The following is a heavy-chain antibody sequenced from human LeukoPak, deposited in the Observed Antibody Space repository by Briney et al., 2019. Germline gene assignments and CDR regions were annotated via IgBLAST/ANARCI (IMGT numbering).Heavy chain of an antibody. CDR2: ISYDGSNK. J-gene: IGHJ4*02. D-gene: IGHD5-18*01. Sequence: GGSLRLSCAASGFTFSSYGIHWGRQAPGKGVEGVAVISYDGSNKYYADSVKGRFTISRDNSKNTLYLQMNSLRAEDTAVYYCAKNGGYFYGYRYYFDYWGQGTLVTVSS. V-gene: IGHV3-30*18. CDR3: AKNGGYFYGYRYYFDY. CDR1: GFTFSSYG.